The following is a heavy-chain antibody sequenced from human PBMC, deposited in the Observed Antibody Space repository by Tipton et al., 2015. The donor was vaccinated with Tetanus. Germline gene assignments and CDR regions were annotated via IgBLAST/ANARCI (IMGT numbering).Heavy chain of an antibody. CDR2: SWYDGTDK. J-gene: IGHJ4*02. D-gene: IGHD2-15*01. CDR1: GFTFSSYG. Sequence: SLILSCAASGFTFSSYGIHWVRQAPGKGLEWVAVSWYDGTDKYYADSVKGRFTISRDNYKNTLYLQMNSLRAEDTAVYYCAREADCSGGSCFSGDFDNWGQGTQVTVSS. V-gene: IGHV3-33*01. CDR3: AREADCSGGSCFSGDFDN.